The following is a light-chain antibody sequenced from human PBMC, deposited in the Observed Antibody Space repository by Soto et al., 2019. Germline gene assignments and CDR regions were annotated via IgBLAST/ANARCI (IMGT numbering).Light chain of an antibody. V-gene: IGKV3-15*01. J-gene: IGKJ5*01. CDR3: QQYSKWPIT. Sequence: TQSPATLSLSPGESATLSCRASQSVNSNYLAWYQQHPGQPPRLLIYGISTRATGIPARFSGSGSGTEFSLTISSLQSEDFAVYYCQQYSKWPITFGQGTRLEIK. CDR1: QSVNSN. CDR2: GIS.